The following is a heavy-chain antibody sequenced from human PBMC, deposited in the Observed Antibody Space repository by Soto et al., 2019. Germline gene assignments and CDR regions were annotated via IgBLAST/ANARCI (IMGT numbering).Heavy chain of an antibody. CDR3: ARTPGIAAAGTFVYSYGMDV. CDR1: GGTFSSYA. J-gene: IGHJ6*02. CDR2: IIPIFGTA. Sequence: SVKVSCKASGGTFSSYAISWVRQAPGQGXEWMGGIIPIFGTANYAQKFQGRVTITADESTSTAYMELSSLRSEDTAVYYCARTPGIAAAGTFVYSYGMDVWGQGPTVTVSS. V-gene: IGHV1-69*13. D-gene: IGHD6-13*01.